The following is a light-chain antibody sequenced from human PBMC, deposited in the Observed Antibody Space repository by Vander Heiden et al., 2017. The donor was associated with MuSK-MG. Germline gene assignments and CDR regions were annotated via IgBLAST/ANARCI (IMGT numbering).Light chain of an antibody. CDR1: KLGDKY. J-gene: IGLJ2*01. V-gene: IGLV3-1*01. CDR2: QDS. CDR3: QAWDSSVV. Sequence: SYELTQPPSVSVSPGQTASITCSGDKLGDKYACWYQQKPGQSPVLVIYQDSKRPSGIPERFSGSNSGSTATLTISGTQAMDEADYYCQAWDSSVVFGGGTKLTVL.